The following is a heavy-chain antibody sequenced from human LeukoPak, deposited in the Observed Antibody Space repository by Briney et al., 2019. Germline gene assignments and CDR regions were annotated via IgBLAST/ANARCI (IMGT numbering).Heavy chain of an antibody. Sequence: ASVKVSCTVSGYTLTELSMHWVRQAPGKGLEWMGGFDPEDGETTYAQKFQGRVTMTEDTSTDTAYMELSSLRSEDTAVYYCATEFGHYYGSGRWAHGDYWGQGTLVTVSS. CDR3: ATEFGHYYGSGRWAHGDY. J-gene: IGHJ4*02. CDR2: FDPEDGET. D-gene: IGHD3-10*01. V-gene: IGHV1-24*01. CDR1: GYTLTELS.